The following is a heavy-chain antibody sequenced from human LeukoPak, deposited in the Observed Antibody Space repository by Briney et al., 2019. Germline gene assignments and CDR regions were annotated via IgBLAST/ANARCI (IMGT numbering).Heavy chain of an antibody. V-gene: IGHV3-30*02. D-gene: IGHD4-11*01. J-gene: IGHJ4*02. Sequence: PGGSLRLSCAASGFTFSSYGMHWVRQAPGKGLEWVAFIRYDGSNKYYADSVKGRFTISRDNSKNTLYLRMNSLRAEDTAVYYCAKGRLQIDYWGQGTLVTVSS. CDR2: IRYDGSNK. CDR3: AKGRLQIDY. CDR1: GFTFSSYG.